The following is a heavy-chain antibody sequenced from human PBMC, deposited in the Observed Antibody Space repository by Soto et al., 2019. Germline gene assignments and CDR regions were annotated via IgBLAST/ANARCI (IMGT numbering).Heavy chain of an antibody. CDR2: IYHSGST. Sequence: SETLSLTCAVSGVSISSSSSSNWWSWVRQPPGKGLEWIGEIYHSGSTNYNPSLKSRVTISIDKSKNQFSLKLSSVTAADTAVYYCANGELNIFDYWGQGALVTVSS. CDR3: ANGELNIFDY. J-gene: IGHJ4*02. CDR1: GVSISSSSSSNW. V-gene: IGHV4-4*02. D-gene: IGHD3-10*01.